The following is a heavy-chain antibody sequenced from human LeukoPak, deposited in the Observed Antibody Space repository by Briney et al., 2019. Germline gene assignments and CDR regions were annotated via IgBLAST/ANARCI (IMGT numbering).Heavy chain of an antibody. Sequence: GSLRLSCAASGFTFSNYGMNWVRQAPGKGLEWVSYISSSSGTIYYADSVKGRFTIFRDNAKNSLYPQMNRLRDEDTAVYYCAREFSMITFGGVWGQGTLVTVSS. J-gene: IGHJ4*02. CDR3: AREFSMITFGGV. D-gene: IGHD3-16*01. CDR2: ISSSSGTI. V-gene: IGHV3-48*02. CDR1: GFTFSNYG.